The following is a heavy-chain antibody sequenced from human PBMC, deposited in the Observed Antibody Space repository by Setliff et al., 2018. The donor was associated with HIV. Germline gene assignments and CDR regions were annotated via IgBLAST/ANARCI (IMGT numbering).Heavy chain of an antibody. CDR3: ARTWQQRSYYFYMDV. Sequence: SETLSLTCTVSGGSISSHFWSWVRQPPGKGPEWIGFFYYSGSTNYHPTLKSRVTISVDTSKNQLSLKLTSVTAADTAVYYRARTWQQRSYYFYMDVWGKGTTVTVSS. V-gene: IGHV4-59*11. J-gene: IGHJ6*03. CDR2: FYYSGST. CDR1: GGSISSHF. D-gene: IGHD6-13*01.